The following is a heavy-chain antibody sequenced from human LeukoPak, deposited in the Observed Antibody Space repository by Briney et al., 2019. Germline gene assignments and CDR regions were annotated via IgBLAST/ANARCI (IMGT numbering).Heavy chain of an antibody. CDR2: IKSKTDGGTT. CDR3: TREAVTANGYFDY. D-gene: IGHD2-21*02. CDR1: GFTFSNAW. J-gene: IGHJ4*02. V-gene: IGHV3-15*01. Sequence: PEGSLRLSCAASGFTFSNAWMTWVRQAPGKGREWVGRIKSKTDGGTTDYAAPVKGRFAISRDDSKNTLYLQMNSLKTEDTAVYYCTREAVTANGYFDYWGQGTLVTVSS.